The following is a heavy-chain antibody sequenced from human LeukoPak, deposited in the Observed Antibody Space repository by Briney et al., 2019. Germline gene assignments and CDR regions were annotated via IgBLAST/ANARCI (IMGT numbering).Heavy chain of an antibody. J-gene: IGHJ3*02. Sequence: GGSLRLSCAASGFTFSSYWMSWVRQAPGKGLEWVANIKEDGSQKNYVNSVRGRFIISRDNAKNSLYLQMNSLRAEDTAVYYCAGGAFDIWGQGTMVTVSS. CDR2: IKEDGSQK. V-gene: IGHV3-7*03. CDR1: GFTFSSYW. D-gene: IGHD3-16*01. CDR3: AGGAFDI.